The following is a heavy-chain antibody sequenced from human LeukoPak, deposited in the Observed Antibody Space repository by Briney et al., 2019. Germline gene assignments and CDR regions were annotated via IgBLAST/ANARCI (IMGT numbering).Heavy chain of an antibody. CDR1: GGSISSSSYY. J-gene: IGHJ4*02. CDR2: IYYSGST. CDR3: ARGGVPGASFDY. V-gene: IGHV4-61*01. Sequence: PSETLSLTCTVSGGSISSSSYYWSWIRQPPGKGLEWIGYIYYSGSTNYNPSLKSRVTISVDTSKNQFSLNLSSVTAADTAVYYCARGGVPGASFDYWGQGTLVTVSS. D-gene: IGHD2-2*01.